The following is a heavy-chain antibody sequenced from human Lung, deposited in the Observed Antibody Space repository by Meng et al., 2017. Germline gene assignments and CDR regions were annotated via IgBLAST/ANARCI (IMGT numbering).Heavy chain of an antibody. CDR2: IYYSGST. V-gene: IGHV4-39*07. CDR1: GGSISSSSYY. CDR3: ARAAIRFGELSSFFYYYYGMDV. J-gene: IGHJ6*02. D-gene: IGHD3-10*01. Sequence: SETLSLTCTVSGGSISSSSYYWGWIRQPPGKGLEWIGSIYYSGSTYYNPSLKSRVTISVDTSKNQFSLKLSSVTAADTAVYYCARAAIRFGELSSFFYYYYGMDVWGQGTTVTAP.